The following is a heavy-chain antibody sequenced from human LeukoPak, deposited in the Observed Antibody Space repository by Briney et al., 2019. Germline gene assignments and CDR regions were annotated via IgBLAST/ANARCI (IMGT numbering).Heavy chain of an antibody. CDR3: ARAVRPYSSSSIDY. D-gene: IGHD6-6*01. J-gene: IGHJ4*02. CDR2: IKQDGSEK. CDR1: GFTFSSYW. V-gene: IGHV3-7*01. Sequence: PGGSLRLSCAASGFTFSSYWMSWVRQAPGKGLEWVANIKQDGSEKYYVDSVKGRFTISRDNAKNSLYLQMNSLRAEDTAVYYCARAVRPYSSSSIDYWGQGTLVTVSS.